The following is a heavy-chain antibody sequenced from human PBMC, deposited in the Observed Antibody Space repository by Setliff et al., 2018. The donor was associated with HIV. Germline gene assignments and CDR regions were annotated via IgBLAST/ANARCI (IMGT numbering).Heavy chain of an antibody. J-gene: IGHJ6*03. CDR3: ARNPRIAVAGTDYYYYMDV. CDR1: GYTFTSCY. D-gene: IGHD6-19*01. Sequence: GASVKVSCKASGYTFTSCYMHWVRQAPGQGLEWMGIINPSGGSTSYAQKFQGRVTMTRDTSTSTVYMELSSLRSEDTAVYYCARNPRIAVAGTDYYYYMDVWGKGTTVTVSS. CDR2: INPSGGST. V-gene: IGHV1-46*01.